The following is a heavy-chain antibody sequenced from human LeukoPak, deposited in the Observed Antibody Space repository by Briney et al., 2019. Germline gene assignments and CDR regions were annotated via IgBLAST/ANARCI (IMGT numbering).Heavy chain of an antibody. J-gene: IGHJ4*02. CDR3: ARGAEYYAIWRGYAGYSDY. Sequence: KPSETLSLTCTVYGGSFSGYYWGWIRQPPGKGLEWVGSISHRGSTYYNPSLRSRITISLDRSKQKFSLKLTSVTAADTAVYFCARGAEYYAIWRGYAGYSDYWGQGISVTVSS. V-gene: IGHV4-38-2*02. CDR2: ISHRGST. CDR1: GGSFSGYY. D-gene: IGHD3-3*01.